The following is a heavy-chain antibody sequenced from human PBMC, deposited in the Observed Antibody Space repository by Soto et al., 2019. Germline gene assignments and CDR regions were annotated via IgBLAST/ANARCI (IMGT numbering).Heavy chain of an antibody. CDR2: IWYDGSNK. V-gene: IGHV3-33*01. D-gene: IGHD1-7*01. J-gene: IGHJ3*02. Sequence: QVQLVESGGGVVQPGRSLRLSCAASGFTFSSYGMHWVRQAPGKGLEWVAVIWYDGSNKYYADSVKGRFTISRDNSKNTLYLQMNSLRAEDTAVYYCARDPPYNWNYGNAFDIWAKGQWSPSLQ. CDR3: ARDPPYNWNYGNAFDI. CDR1: GFTFSSYG.